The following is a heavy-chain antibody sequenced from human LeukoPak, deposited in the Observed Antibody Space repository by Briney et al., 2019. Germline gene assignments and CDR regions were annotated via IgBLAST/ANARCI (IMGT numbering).Heavy chain of an antibody. CDR2: IRYDGSNK. V-gene: IGHV3-30*02. D-gene: IGHD3-22*01. Sequence: PGGSLRLSCAASGFTFSSYGMHWVRQAPGKGLEWVAFIRYDGSNKYYADSVRGRFTISRDNSKNTLYLQMNSLRAEDTAVYYCAKGRDRGSSGYRGHFDYWGQGTLVTVSS. CDR1: GFTFSSYG. CDR3: AKGRDRGSSGYRGHFDY. J-gene: IGHJ4*02.